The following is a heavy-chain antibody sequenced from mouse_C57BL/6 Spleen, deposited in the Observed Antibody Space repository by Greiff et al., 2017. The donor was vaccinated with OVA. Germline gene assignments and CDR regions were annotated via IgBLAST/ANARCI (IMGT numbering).Heavy chain of an antibody. CDR1: GYAFSSYW. J-gene: IGHJ2*01. D-gene: IGHD1-1*01. V-gene: IGHV1-80*01. Sequence: LVESGAELVKPGASVKISCKASGYAFSSYWMNWVKQRPGKGLEWIGQIYPGDGDTNYDGKFKGKATLTADKSSSTAYMQLSSLTSEDSAVYFCARSITTVEDYFDYWGQGTTLTVSS. CDR3: ARSITTVEDYFDY. CDR2: IYPGDGDT.